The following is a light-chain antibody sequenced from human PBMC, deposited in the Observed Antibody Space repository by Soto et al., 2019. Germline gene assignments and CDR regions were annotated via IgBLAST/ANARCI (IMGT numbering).Light chain of an antibody. CDR3: QQYNGWPLT. Sequence: EIVMTQSPATLSVSPGERATLSCRTSQSVSSNLAWYQQKPCQTPKLLIYVASTRATGIPARFSGSGSGTEFTLTISSLQSEDFAVYYCQQYNGWPLTFGGGTKVEFK. CDR1: QSVSSN. V-gene: IGKV3-15*01. CDR2: VAS. J-gene: IGKJ4*01.